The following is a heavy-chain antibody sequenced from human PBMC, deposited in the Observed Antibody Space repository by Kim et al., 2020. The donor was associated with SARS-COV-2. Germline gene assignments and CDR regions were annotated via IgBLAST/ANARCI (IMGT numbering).Heavy chain of an antibody. J-gene: IGHJ2*01. CDR3: ANSGDWGYWYFDL. D-gene: IGHD7-27*01. Sequence: SETLSLTCTVSGGSISSSSYYWGWIRQPPGKGLEWIGSIYYSGSTYYNPSLKSRVTISVDTSKNQFSLKLSSVTAADTAEYDCANSGDWGYWYFDLWGRGPLVTVSS. V-gene: IGHV4-39*01. CDR1: GGSISSSSYY. CDR2: IYYSGST.